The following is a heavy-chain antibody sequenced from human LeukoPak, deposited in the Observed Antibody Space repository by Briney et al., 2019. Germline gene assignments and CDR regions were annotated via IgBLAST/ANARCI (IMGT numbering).Heavy chain of an antibody. CDR1: GGTFSSYA. D-gene: IGHD6-13*01. Sequence: SVKVSCKASGGTFSSYAISWVRQAPGQGLEWMGRIIPIFGTANYAQKFQGRVTITTDESTSTAYMELSSLRSEDMAVYYCAREIAAAGRIDYWGQGTLVTVSS. CDR3: AREIAAAGRIDY. CDR2: IIPIFGTA. V-gene: IGHV1-69*05. J-gene: IGHJ4*02.